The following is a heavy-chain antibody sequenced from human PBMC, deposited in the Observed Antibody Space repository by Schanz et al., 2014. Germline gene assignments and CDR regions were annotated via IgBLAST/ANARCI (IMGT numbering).Heavy chain of an antibody. J-gene: IGHJ1*01. D-gene: IGHD2-8*01. Sequence: SSAASGFTFSSYAMSWRRHAPGKWLEWVSGISGSGGSTYYADSVNGRFTISRDNSKNPLYMQMNSLRAVDTAVYYSAKHLLYAATMLLKSVDYPRWGALNDYF. CDR3: AKHLLYAATMLLKSVDYPRWGALNDYF. CDR1: GFTFSSYA. V-gene: IGHV3-23*01. CDR2: ISGSGGST.